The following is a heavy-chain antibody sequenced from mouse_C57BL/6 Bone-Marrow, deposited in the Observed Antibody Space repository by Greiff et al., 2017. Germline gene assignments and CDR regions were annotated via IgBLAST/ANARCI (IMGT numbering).Heavy chain of an antibody. Sequence: EVQAVESEGGLVQPGSSMKLSCTASGFTFSDYYMAWVRQVPEKGLEWVANFYYDGSSTYFLDSLKSRFIITRDNAQNILYLQMSSLKSEDTATDYCARDQGGLGFAYWGQGTLVTVSA. CDR3: ARDQGGLGFAY. V-gene: IGHV5-16*01. CDR1: GFTFSDYY. CDR2: FYYDGSST. D-gene: IGHD6-1*01. J-gene: IGHJ3*01.